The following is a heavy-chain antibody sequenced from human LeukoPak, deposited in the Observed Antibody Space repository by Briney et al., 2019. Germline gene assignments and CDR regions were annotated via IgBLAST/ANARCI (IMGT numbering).Heavy chain of an antibody. CDR2: IIPIFGTA. D-gene: IGHD3-22*01. CDR1: GGTFSSYA. V-gene: IGHV1-69*05. Sequence: SVKVSCKASGGTFSSYAISWVRQAPGQGLEWMGGIIPIFGTANYAQKFQGRVTITTDESTSTAYMELSSLRSEDTAVYYCARENGYYYDSSGFDYWGQGTLVTVSS. CDR3: ARENGYYYDSSGFDY. J-gene: IGHJ4*02.